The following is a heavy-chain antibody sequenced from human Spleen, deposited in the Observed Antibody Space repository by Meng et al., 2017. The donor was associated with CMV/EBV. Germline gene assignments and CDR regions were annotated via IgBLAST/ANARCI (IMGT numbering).Heavy chain of an antibody. CDR2: ISSSGSNI. CDR3: ARDFGYDFWSGYFTQWAFDI. J-gene: IGHJ3*02. CDR1: GFTFSDYY. Sequence: GGSLRLSCAASGFTFSDYYMRWIRQAPGQGLEWVSYISSSGSNIYYADSVKGRFTISRDNAKNSLYLQMNSLRAEDTAVYYCARDFGYDFWSGYFTQWAFDIWGQGTMVTVSS. V-gene: IGHV3-11*01. D-gene: IGHD3-3*01.